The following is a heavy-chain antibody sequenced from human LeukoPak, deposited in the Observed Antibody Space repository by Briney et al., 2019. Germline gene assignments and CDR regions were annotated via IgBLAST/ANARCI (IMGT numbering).Heavy chain of an antibody. CDR2: SRNKAKSYTT. V-gene: IGHV3-72*01. D-gene: IGHD5-24*01. Sequence: GSLRLSCAVSGFTFSDHFLDWVRQAPGKGLEWVGRSRNKAKSYTTEYAASVEGRFTISRDDSKNSLYLQMNSLKTEDTAVYYCARVDDYPNYYYMDVWGKGTTVTVSS. CDR1: GFTFSDHF. CDR3: ARVDDYPNYYYMDV. J-gene: IGHJ6*03.